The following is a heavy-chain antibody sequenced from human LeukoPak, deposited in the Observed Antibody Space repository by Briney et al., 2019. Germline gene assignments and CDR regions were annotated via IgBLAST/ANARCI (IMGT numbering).Heavy chain of an antibody. CDR2: IYSGGST. CDR1: GFTVSSNY. CDR3: ARGRGITIFGVVISYYYCYMDV. V-gene: IGHV3-66*02. D-gene: IGHD3-3*01. J-gene: IGHJ6*03. Sequence: GGSLRLSCAASGFTVSSNYMSWVRQAPGKGLEWVSVIYSGGSTYYADSVKGRFTISRDSSKNTLYLQMNSLRAEDTAVYYCARGRGITIFGVVISYYYCYMDVWGKGTTVTVSS.